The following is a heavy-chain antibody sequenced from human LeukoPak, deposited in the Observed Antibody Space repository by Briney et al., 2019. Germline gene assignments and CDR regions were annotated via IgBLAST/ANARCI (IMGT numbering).Heavy chain of an antibody. D-gene: IGHD3-3*01. CDR2: IRFDGSNK. CDR1: EFTFSSYG. J-gene: IGHJ4*02. Sequence: GGSLRLSCAASEFTFSSYGMHWVRQAPGKGLEWVAFIRFDGSNKYYADSVKGRFTISRDNAKNSLYLQMNSLRAEDTAVYYCAREPFWSGYYSNLHFDYWGQGTLVTVSS. V-gene: IGHV3-30*02. CDR3: AREPFWSGYYSNLHFDY.